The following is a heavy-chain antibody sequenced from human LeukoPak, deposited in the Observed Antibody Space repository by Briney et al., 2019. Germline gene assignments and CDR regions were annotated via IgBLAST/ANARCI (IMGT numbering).Heavy chain of an antibody. Sequence: GGSLRLSCAASGFIFNNYAMHWVRQAPGKGLEYVSAISSDGYSTFYANSVKGRLTISRDNSKSTLYLQMGSLRAEDMAVYYCARVQNMGTYDYWGQGTLVTVSS. V-gene: IGHV3-64*01. CDR1: GFIFNNYA. J-gene: IGHJ4*02. CDR2: ISSDGYST. CDR3: ARVQNMGTYDY.